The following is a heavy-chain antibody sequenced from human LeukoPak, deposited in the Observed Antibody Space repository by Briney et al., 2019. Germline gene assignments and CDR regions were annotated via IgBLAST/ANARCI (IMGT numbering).Heavy chain of an antibody. Sequence: SETLSLTCTVSGGSISSSSYYWGWIRQPPGKGLEWIGSIYYSGSTYYNPSLKSRVTISVDTSKNQFSLKLSSVTAADTAVYYCARALYDSSGSSYFDYWGQGTLVTVSS. J-gene: IGHJ4*02. D-gene: IGHD3-22*01. CDR1: GGSISSSSYY. CDR2: IYYSGST. CDR3: ARALYDSSGSSYFDY. V-gene: IGHV4-39*07.